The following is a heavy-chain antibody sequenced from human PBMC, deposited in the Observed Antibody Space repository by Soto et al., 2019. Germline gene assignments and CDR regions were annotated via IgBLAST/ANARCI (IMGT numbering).Heavy chain of an antibody. CDR2: ISYDGSNK. J-gene: IGHJ4*02. CDR1: GFTFSSYG. Sequence: LRLSCAASGFTFSSYGMHWVRQAPGKGLEWVAVISYDGSNKYYADSVKGRFTISRDNSKNTLYLQMNSLRAGDTAVYYCAKDVWFGELLTPDYWGQGTLVTVSS. V-gene: IGHV3-30*18. D-gene: IGHD3-10*01. CDR3: AKDVWFGELLTPDY.